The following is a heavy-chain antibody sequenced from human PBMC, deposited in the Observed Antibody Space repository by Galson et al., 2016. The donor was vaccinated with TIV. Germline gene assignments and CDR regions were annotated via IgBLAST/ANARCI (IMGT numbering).Heavy chain of an antibody. Sequence: SLRLSCAASGFTFYIYGIHWVRQAPGKGLEWVSGINWNGGSTGYADSVKGRFTISRDNAKNSLYLQMNSLRAEDTALYHCARVRSCGGDCYYFDYWGQGSLVTVSS. J-gene: IGHJ4*02. CDR3: ARVRSCGGDCYYFDY. V-gene: IGHV3-20*01. D-gene: IGHD2-21*02. CDR1: GFTFYIYG. CDR2: INWNGGST.